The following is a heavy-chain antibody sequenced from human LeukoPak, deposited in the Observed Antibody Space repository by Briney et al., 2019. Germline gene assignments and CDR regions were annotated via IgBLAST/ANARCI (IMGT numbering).Heavy chain of an antibody. CDR2: ISSSSAYI. CDR1: GFIFSDYS. J-gene: IGHJ3*01. Sequence: GGSLRLSCVASGFIFSDYSMDWVRQAPGKWLEWVSSISSSSAYIFYSDSVKGRFTISRDNAQSSLYLQMNSLRAGDTAVYYCARQAVARPFDLWGQGTMVAVSS. V-gene: IGHV3-21*06. CDR3: ARQAVARPFDL.